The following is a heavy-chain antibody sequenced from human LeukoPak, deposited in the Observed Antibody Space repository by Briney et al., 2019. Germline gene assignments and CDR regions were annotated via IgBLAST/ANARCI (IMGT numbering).Heavy chain of an antibody. J-gene: IGHJ5*02. V-gene: IGHV7-4-1*02. D-gene: IGHD2-2*01. CDR3: ARDDCSSTSCSPP. CDR1: GYTLSSYA. CDR2: INTNTGNP. Sequence: ASVKVSCKASGYTLSSYAMNWVRQAPGQGLEWMGWINTNTGNPTYAQGFTGRFVFSLDTSVSTAYLQISSLKAEDTAVYYCARDDCSSTSCSPPWGQGTLVTVSS.